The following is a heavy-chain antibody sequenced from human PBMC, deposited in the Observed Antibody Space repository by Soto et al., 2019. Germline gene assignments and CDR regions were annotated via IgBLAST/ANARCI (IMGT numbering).Heavy chain of an antibody. CDR3: ARDHDTGRWEPRTNWFDP. Sequence: QVQLVQSGAEVKKPGASVKVSCKASGYNFTSYGISWVRQAPGQGLEWMGWISAYNGNTNYAQKLQGRVTMTTDTSTSTAYMELRSLRSDDTAVYYCARDHDTGRWEPRTNWFDPWGQGTLVTVSS. CDR2: ISAYNGNT. CDR1: GYNFTSYG. J-gene: IGHJ5*02. V-gene: IGHV1-18*01. D-gene: IGHD1-26*01.